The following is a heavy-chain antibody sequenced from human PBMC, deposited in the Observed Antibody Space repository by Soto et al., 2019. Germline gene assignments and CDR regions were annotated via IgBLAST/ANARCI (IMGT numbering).Heavy chain of an antibody. CDR3: ARHLAAADN. J-gene: IGHJ4*02. Sequence: QVQLVQSGAEVKKPGASVKISCRASGYTFTNYYIHWVRQAPGQGLEWLGLINPSNPTGTSTNYAQRCKGRVTLTMDTSTSTVYMALSGLRAEDTAMFYCARHLAAADNWGQRTMVIVSS. CDR1: GYTFTNYY. D-gene: IGHD6-13*01. V-gene: IGHV1-46*01. CDR2: INPSNPTGTST.